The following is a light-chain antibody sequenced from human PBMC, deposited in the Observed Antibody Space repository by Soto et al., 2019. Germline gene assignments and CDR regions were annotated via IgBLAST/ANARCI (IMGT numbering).Light chain of an antibody. CDR1: QSVSSSY. CDR2: DAA. CDR3: QQYCSSSGLT. V-gene: IGKV3D-20*01. Sequence: EIVLTQSPATLSLSPGERATLSCGAIQSVSSSYLAWYQQKPGLAPRLLIYDAASRATGIPDRFSGSGSGTDFTLTISRLEPEDFAVYYCQQYCSSSGLTFGGGTKVEIK. J-gene: IGKJ4*01.